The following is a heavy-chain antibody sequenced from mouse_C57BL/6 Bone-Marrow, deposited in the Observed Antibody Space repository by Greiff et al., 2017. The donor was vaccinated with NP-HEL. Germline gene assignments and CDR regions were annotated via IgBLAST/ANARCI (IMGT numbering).Heavy chain of an antibody. CDR2: ISSGGSYT. V-gene: IGHV5-6*01. CDR3: ARNYYDSVYAMDY. D-gene: IGHD2-4*01. CDR1: GFTFSSYG. Sequence: VQLKESGGDLVKPGGSLKLSCAASGFTFSSYGMSWVRQTPDKRLEWVATISSGGSYTYYPDSVKGRFTISRDNAKNTLYLQMSSLKSEDTAMYYCARNYYDSVYAMDYWGQGTSVTVSS. J-gene: IGHJ4*01.